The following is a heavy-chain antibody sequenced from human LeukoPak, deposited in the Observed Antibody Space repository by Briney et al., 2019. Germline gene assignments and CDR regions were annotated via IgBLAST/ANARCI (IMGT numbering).Heavy chain of an antibody. J-gene: IGHJ5*02. V-gene: IGHV1-2*02. CDR3: ARHTMGYCSGGSCLSFDP. D-gene: IGHD2-15*01. Sequence: HWASVKVSCTASGYTFTGYYMHWVRQAPGQGLEWMGWINPDSGGTNYAQKVQGRVTMTRDTSISTAYMQLSRLRSDDTAVYYCARHTMGYCSGGSCLSFDPWGQGTLVTVSS. CDR2: INPDSGGT. CDR1: GYTFTGYY.